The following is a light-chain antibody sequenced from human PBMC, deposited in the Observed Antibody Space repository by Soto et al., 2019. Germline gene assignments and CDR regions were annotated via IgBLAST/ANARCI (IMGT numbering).Light chain of an antibody. J-gene: IGLJ2*01. CDR1: SSDVGGYNY. Sequence: QSALTQPPSASGSPGQSVTISCTGTSSDVGGYNYVSWYQQHPGKAPKLMIYEVSKRPSGVPDRFSGSKSGNTASLTVSGLRAEDEADYYCSSYAGSKTLFGGGTKLTVL. V-gene: IGLV2-8*01. CDR2: EVS. CDR3: SSYAGSKTL.